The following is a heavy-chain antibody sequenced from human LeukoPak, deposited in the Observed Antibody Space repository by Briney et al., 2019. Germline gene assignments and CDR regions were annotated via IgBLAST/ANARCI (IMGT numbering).Heavy chain of an antibody. CDR3: ARPATVEY. CDR2: INHSGST. CDR1: GGSFSGYY. J-gene: IGHJ4*02. Sequence: SETLSLTCAVYGGSFSGYYWSWIRQPPGKGLEWIGEINHSGSTNYNPSLKSRVTISVDTSKNQFSLKLSSVTAADTAVYYCARPATVEYWGQGTLVTVSS. V-gene: IGHV4-34*01. D-gene: IGHD4-17*01.